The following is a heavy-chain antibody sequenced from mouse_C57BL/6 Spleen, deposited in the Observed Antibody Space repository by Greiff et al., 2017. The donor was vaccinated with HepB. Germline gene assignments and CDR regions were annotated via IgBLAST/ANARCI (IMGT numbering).Heavy chain of an antibody. Sequence: VQLQQSGPELVKPGASVKIPCKASGYTFTDYNMDWVKQSHGKSLEWIGDINPNNGGTIYNQKFKGKATLTVDKSSSTAYMELRSLTSEDTAVYYCARCPLNWDVEAMDYWGQGTSVTVSS. CDR2: INPNNGGT. D-gene: IGHD4-1*02. J-gene: IGHJ4*01. CDR3: ARCPLNWDVEAMDY. V-gene: IGHV1-18*01. CDR1: GYTFTDYN.